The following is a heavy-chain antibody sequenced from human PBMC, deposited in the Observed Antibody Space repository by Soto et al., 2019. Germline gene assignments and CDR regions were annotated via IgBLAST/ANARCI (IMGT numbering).Heavy chain of an antibody. J-gene: IGHJ4*02. CDR1: GGSISSSSYY. CDR3: ARQVPYYDY. CDR2: IYYSGST. V-gene: IGHV4-39*01. Sequence: PSETLSLTCTVSGGSISSSSYYWGWIRQPPGKGLEWIGSIYYSGSTYYNPSLKSRVTISVDTSKNQFSLKLSSVTAADTAVYYCARQVPYYDYWGQGTLVTVSS.